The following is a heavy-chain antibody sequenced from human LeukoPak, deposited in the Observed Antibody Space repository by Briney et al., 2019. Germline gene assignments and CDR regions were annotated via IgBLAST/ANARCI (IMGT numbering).Heavy chain of an antibody. CDR3: LAQYYFDY. D-gene: IGHD5-24*01. CDR1: GFSVSDAY. V-gene: IGHV3-15*01. CDR2: IISKSDGGTT. Sequence: GGSLRLSCAASGFSVSDAYMSWVRQTPGKRLEWIGRIISKSDGGTTDYAAPVKDRFIISRDDSKGTLYLQLNSLRTDDTAVYYCLAQYYFDYWGRGTLVTVSS. J-gene: IGHJ4*02.